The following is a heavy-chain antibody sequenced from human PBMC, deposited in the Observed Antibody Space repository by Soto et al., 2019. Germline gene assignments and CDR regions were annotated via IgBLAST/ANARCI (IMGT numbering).Heavy chain of an antibody. V-gene: IGHV1-69*12. Sequence: QVQLVQSGAEVKKPGSSVKVSCKASGGTFSSYAISWVRQAPGQGLEWMGGIIPIFGTANYAQKFQGRVTITADESTSTAYMELSSLRSEDTAVYYCARDRRYCISTSCPGGFDPWGQGTLVTVSS. J-gene: IGHJ5*02. CDR2: IIPIFGTA. CDR3: ARDRRYCISTSCPGGFDP. D-gene: IGHD2-2*01. CDR1: GGTFSSYA.